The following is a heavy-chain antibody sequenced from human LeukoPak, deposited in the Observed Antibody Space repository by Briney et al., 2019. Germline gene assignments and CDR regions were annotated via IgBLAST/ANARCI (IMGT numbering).Heavy chain of an antibody. CDR1: DGSISGYY. J-gene: IGHJ4*02. CDR2: IHYSGST. V-gene: IGHV4-59*08. D-gene: IGHD3-10*01. CDR3: ARLISGVGYFDY. Sequence: SETLSLTCTVSDGSISGYYLSWIRQPPGKALEWIGYIHYSGSTNYNPSLKSRVTISVDMSKNHFSLKLSSVTAADTAVYYCARLISGVGYFDYWGQGTLVTVSS.